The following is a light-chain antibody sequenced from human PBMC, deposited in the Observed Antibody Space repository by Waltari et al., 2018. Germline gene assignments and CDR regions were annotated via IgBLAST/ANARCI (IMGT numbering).Light chain of an antibody. CDR2: DVT. J-gene: IGLJ2*01. V-gene: IGLV2-14*01. Sequence: HSALTQPVSVSGSPGQSITISCTGTGNDIGRYDYVSWYQQQPGEAPKLVIHDVTQRPSGISSRFSGSKSANTASLTISGLQAEDEADYYCSSHRSDFTVVFGGGTRVTVL. CDR1: GNDIGRYDY. CDR3: SSHRSDFTVV.